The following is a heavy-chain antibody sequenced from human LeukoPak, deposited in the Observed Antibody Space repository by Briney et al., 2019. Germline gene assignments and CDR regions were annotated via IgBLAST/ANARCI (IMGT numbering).Heavy chain of an antibody. CDR1: GYTFTGYY. CDR2: INPNSGGT. D-gene: IGHD3-9*01. V-gene: IGHV1-2*02. Sequence: ASVKLSYQPSGYTFTGYYMHWVRQAPGQGLEWMGWINPNSGGTNYAQRFQGRVTMTRDTSISTAYMELSRLRSDDTAVYYCARAGTVTNYDILTGTYHYWGQGTLVTVSS. J-gene: IGHJ4*02. CDR3: ARAGTVTNYDILTGTYHY.